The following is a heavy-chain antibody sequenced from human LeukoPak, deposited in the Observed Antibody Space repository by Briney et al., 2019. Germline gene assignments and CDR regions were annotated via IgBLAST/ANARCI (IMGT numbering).Heavy chain of an antibody. V-gene: IGHV3-21*01. J-gene: IGHJ4*02. D-gene: IGHD3-9*01. Sequence: GGSLRLSCAASGFTFSSYSMNWVRQAPGKGLEWVSSISSSSSYIYYADSVKGRFTISRDSAKNSLYLQMNSLRAEDTAVYYCARDPTTYYDILTGYAIYDYWGQGTLVTVSS. CDR2: ISSSSSYI. CDR1: GFTFSSYS. CDR3: ARDPTTYYDILTGYAIYDY.